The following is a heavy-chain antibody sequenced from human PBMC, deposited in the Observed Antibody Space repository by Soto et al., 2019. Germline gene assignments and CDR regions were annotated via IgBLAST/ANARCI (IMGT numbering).Heavy chain of an antibody. V-gene: IGHV4-4*02. CDR1: GGSISSSNW. D-gene: IGHD2-2*01. CDR2: IYHSGST. J-gene: IGHJ5*02. CDR3: GREIGEYQLLWRGFDP. Sequence: SETLSLTCAVSGGSISSSNWWSWVRQPPGKGLEWIGEIYHSGSTNYNPSLKSRVTISVDKSKNQFSLKLSSVTAADTAVYYCGREIGEYQLLWRGFDPGGKETLVTFP.